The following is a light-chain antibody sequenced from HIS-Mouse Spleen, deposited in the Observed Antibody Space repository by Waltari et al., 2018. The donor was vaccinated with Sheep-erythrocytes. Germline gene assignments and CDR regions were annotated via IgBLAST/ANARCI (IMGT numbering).Light chain of an antibody. CDR1: SRDFGSYHL. CDR3: CSYAGSSTPWV. Sequence: QSALTQPASVSGSPGQPITTPCTCTSRDFGSYHLVSWYQQHPGKAPKLMIYEGSKRPSGVSNRFSGSKSGNTASLTISGLQAEDEADYYCCSYAGSSTPWVFGGGTKLTVL. CDR2: EGS. J-gene: IGLJ3*02. V-gene: IGLV2-23*01.